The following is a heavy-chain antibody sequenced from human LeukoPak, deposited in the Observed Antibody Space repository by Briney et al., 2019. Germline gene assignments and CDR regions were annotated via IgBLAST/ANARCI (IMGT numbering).Heavy chain of an antibody. V-gene: IGHV1-46*01. Sequence: GASVTVSCKASEDTFTYYHIHWVRQPPGQGGEGMGAVYATGGTTINTQNFQGRVTMTRDTSTGTVYMELSSLRFEDTAMYYCATEAPRSYYFDYGGQGTLVTVSS. J-gene: IGHJ4*02. CDR1: EDTFTYYH. CDR3: ATEAPRSYYFDY. CDR2: VYATGGTT.